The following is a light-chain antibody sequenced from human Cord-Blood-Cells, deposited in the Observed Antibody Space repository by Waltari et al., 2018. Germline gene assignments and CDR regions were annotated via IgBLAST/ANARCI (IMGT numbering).Light chain of an antibody. CDR3: QQYGSSLYT. Sequence: EIVLTQSPGTLSLSPGERATLSYRASQSVSSSYLAWYQQKPGQAPRLLIYGASSRATGIPDRFSGSGSGTDSTLTISRLEPEDFAVYYCQQYGSSLYTFGQGTKLEIK. CDR2: GAS. V-gene: IGKV3-20*01. J-gene: IGKJ2*01. CDR1: QSVSSSY.